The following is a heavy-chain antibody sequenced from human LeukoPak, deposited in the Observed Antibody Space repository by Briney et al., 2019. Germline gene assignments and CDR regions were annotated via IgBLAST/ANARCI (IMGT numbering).Heavy chain of an antibody. J-gene: IGHJ6*03. CDR2: IYHSGST. V-gene: IGHV4-38-2*01. CDR3: AKSVAWNYYYYMDV. D-gene: IGHD5-12*01. Sequence: SETLSLTCAVSGYSISSGYYWGWIRQPPGKGLEWIGSIYHSGSTYYNPSLKSRVTISVDTSKNQFSLKLSSVTAVDTAVYYCAKSVAWNYYYYMDVWGKGTTVIVSS. CDR1: GYSISSGYY.